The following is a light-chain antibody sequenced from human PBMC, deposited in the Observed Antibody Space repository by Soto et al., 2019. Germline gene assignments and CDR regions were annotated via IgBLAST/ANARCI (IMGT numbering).Light chain of an antibody. Sequence: EIVLTQSPATLSLSPGERATLSCRARQSVSSYLDWYQQKPGQAPRLLIYDASNRATGIPDRFSGSGSGTDFTLTISSLEPEDFAVYYCQQRSNWPPTFGQGTKVEIK. J-gene: IGKJ1*01. CDR2: DAS. CDR3: QQRSNWPPT. CDR1: QSVSSY. V-gene: IGKV3-11*01.